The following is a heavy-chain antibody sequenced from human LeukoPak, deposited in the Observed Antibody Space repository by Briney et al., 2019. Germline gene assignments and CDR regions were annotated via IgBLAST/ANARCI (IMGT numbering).Heavy chain of an antibody. CDR2: IYSGGST. J-gene: IGHJ6*03. CDR3: ARETYYYDSSGSRGESYYYYMDV. D-gene: IGHD3-22*01. CDR1: GFTVSSNY. V-gene: IGHV3-66*01. Sequence: GGSLRLSCAASGFTVSSNYMSWVRQAPGKGLEWVSVIYSGGSTYYADSVKGRFTISRDNSKNTLYLQMNSLRAEDTAVYYCARETYYYDSSGSRGESYYYYMDVWGKGTTVTISS.